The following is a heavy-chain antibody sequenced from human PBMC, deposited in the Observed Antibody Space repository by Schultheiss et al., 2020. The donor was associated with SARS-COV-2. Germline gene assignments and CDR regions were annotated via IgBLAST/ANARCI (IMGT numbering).Heavy chain of an antibody. CDR2: ISFDGSDK. CDR3: AREAYYYDSSGYYHDAFDI. D-gene: IGHD3-22*01. J-gene: IGHJ3*02. Sequence: GGSLRLSCAASGFTLSVPYMDWVRQAPGKGLEWVAVISFDGSDKYYADSVKGRFTISRDNSKNTLYLQMNSLRAEDTAVYYCAREAYYYDSSGYYHDAFDIWGQGTMVTVSS. CDR1: GFTLSVPY. V-gene: IGHV3-30*03.